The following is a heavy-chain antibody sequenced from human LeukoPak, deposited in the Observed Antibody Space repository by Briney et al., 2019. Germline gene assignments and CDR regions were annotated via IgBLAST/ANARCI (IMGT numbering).Heavy chain of an antibody. J-gene: IGHJ3*02. CDR1: GFTFSRYG. Sequence: GGSLRLSCAASGFTFSRYGMHWVRQAPGKGLEWVAFIRYDGSNKYYADSVKGRFTISRDNSKNTLYLQMNSLRAEDTAVYYCAKPMVRGVEANDAFDIWGQGTMVTVSS. V-gene: IGHV3-30*02. CDR3: AKPMVRGVEANDAFDI. D-gene: IGHD3-10*01. CDR2: IRYDGSNK.